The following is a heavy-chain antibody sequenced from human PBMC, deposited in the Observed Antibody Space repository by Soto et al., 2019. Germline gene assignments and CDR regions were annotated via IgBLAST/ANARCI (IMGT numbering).Heavy chain of an antibody. CDR2: INDSGST. CDR1: RGSISNYY. V-gene: IGHV4-59*01. Sequence: PSETLSLTCTVSRGSISNYYWNWIRQPPGKGLEWIGHINDSGSTNYNPSLKSRVTISLDTSKDQFSLKLRSVTAADTAMYYCARGWDSSGYYYVPYYFDYWGQGTLVTVSS. D-gene: IGHD3-22*01. CDR3: ARGWDSSGYYYVPYYFDY. J-gene: IGHJ4*02.